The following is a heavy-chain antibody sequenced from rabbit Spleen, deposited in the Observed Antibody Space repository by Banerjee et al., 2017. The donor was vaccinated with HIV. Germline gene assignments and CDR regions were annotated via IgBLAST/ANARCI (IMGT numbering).Heavy chain of an antibody. V-gene: IGHV1S40*01. D-gene: IGHD7-1*01. CDR1: GFSFGDRDV. CDR2: IGTGFGDT. Sequence: QSLEESGGDLVQPTGSLTLTCKASGFSFGDRDVMCWVRQAPGKGLEWIACIGTGFGDTYYANWAKGRFTISKTSSTTVTLQVTSLTAADTATYFCARETWGATGNYGLWGPGTLVTVS. J-gene: IGHJ6*01. CDR3: ARETWGATGNYGL.